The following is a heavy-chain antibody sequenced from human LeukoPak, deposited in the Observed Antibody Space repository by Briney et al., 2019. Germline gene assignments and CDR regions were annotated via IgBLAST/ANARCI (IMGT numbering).Heavy chain of an antibody. CDR3: ARSYSSGYYGNYFDF. Sequence: GGSLRLSCAASGFTFSSYSMNWVRQAPGKGLEWVSYISSSSSTIYYADSVKGRFTISRDNAKNSLYLQMNSLRADDTAVYYCARSYSSGYYGNYFDFWGQGTLVTVSS. D-gene: IGHD6-19*01. J-gene: IGHJ4*01. CDR1: GFTFSSYS. CDR2: ISSSSSTI. V-gene: IGHV3-48*04.